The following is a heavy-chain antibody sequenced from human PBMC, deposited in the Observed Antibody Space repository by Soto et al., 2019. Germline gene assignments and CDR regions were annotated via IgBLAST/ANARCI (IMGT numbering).Heavy chain of an antibody. CDR1: GGTFSSYA. Sequence: GASVKVSCKASGGTFSSYAISWVRQAPGQGLEWMGGIIPIFGTANYAQKFQGRVTITADESTSTAYMELSSLRSEDTAAYYCARGAGGSSFVFSPGRHYYYGMDVWGQGTTVTVSS. CDR3: ARGAGGSSFVFSPGRHYYYGMDV. D-gene: IGHD6-6*01. CDR2: IIPIFGTA. J-gene: IGHJ6*02. V-gene: IGHV1-69*13.